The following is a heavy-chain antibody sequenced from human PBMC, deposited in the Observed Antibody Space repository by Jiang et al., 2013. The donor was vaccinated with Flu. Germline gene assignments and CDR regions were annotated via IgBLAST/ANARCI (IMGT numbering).Heavy chain of an antibody. D-gene: IGHD3-16*01. CDR3: ARLFLTFGKGDWFDP. J-gene: IGHJ5*02. V-gene: IGHV4-39*07. CDR2: IYYSGST. Sequence: SSSSYYWGWIRQPPGRGLEWIGSIYYSGSTYYNPSLKSRVTISVDTSKNQFSLKLSSVTAADTAVYYCARLFLTFGKGDWFDPWGQGTLVTVSS. CDR1: SSSSYY.